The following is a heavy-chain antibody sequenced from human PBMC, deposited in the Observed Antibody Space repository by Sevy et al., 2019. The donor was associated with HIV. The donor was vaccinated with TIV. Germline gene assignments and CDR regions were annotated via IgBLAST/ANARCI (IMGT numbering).Heavy chain of an antibody. D-gene: IGHD6-6*01. Sequence: GESLKISCKGSGYSFTSYWIGWVRQMPGKGLEWRGIIYPGDSDTRYSPSFQGQVTISADKTISTAYLQWSSLKASDTAMYYCARKEYSCSSSVDYWGQGTLVTVSS. V-gene: IGHV5-51*01. J-gene: IGHJ4*02. CDR2: IYPGDSDT. CDR1: GYSFTSYW. CDR3: ARKEYSCSSSVDY.